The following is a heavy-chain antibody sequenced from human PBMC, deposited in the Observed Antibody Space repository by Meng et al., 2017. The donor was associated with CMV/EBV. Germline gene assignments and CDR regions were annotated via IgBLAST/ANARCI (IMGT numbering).Heavy chain of an antibody. CDR1: GYTFTGYY. J-gene: IGHJ5*02. Sequence: ASVKVSCKASGYTFTGYYMHWVRQAPGQGLEWMGWINPNSGGTNYAQKFQGRVTMTRDTSISTDYMELSRLRSDDTAVYYCARDLGWCWDYGGNSCRSWFDPWGQGTLVTVSS. D-gene: IGHD4-23*01. CDR2: INPNSGGT. V-gene: IGHV1-2*02. CDR3: ARDLGWCWDYGGNSCRSWFDP.